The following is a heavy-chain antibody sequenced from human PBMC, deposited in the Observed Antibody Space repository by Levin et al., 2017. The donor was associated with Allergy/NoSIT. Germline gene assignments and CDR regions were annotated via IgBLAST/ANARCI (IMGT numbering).Heavy chain of an antibody. J-gene: IGHJ5*02. CDR3: ARLALRVVPAAMANWFDP. CDR2: INPNSGGT. CDR1: GYTFTGYY. D-gene: IGHD2-2*01. Sequence: ASVKVSCKASGYTFTGYYMHWVRQAPGQGLEWMGRINPNSGGTNYAQKFQGRVTMTRDTSISTAYMELSRLRSDDTAVYYCARLALRVVPAAMANWFDPWGQGTLVTVSS. V-gene: IGHV1-2*06.